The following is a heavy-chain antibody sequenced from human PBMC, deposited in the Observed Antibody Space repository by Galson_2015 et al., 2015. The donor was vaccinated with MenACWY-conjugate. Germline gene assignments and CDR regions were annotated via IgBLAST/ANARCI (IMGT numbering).Heavy chain of an antibody. J-gene: IGHJ4*02. Sequence: SVKVSCKASGGTFSSYAISWVRQAPGQGLEWMGGIIPIFGTANYAQKFQGRATITADESTSTAYMELSSLRSEDTAVYYCATKVENSGYDHRYFDYWGQGTLVTVSS. CDR3: ATKVENSGYDHRYFDY. V-gene: IGHV1-69*13. CDR2: IIPIFGTA. D-gene: IGHD5-12*01. CDR1: GGTFSSYA.